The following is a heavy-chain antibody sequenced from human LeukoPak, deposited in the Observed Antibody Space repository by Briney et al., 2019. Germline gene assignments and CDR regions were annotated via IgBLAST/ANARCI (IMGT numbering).Heavy chain of an antibody. Sequence: TSETLSLTCSVSADSISGSSYYWGWIRQPPGKGLEWIGGISYSGTTKKNPSLESRITMSVDTSKNQFSLNLNSVTAADTAMYYCARQRTVVTPEFFDFWGQGTPVTVSS. J-gene: IGHJ4*02. V-gene: IGHV4-39*01. D-gene: IGHD4-23*01. CDR3: ARQRTVVTPEFFDF. CDR1: ADSISGSSYY. CDR2: ISYSGTT.